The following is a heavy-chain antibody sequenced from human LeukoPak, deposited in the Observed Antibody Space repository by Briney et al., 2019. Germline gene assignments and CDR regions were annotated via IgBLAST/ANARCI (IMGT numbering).Heavy chain of an antibody. CDR2: ISGSGGST. J-gene: IGHJ4*02. CDR3: AKVGGDYYGSGSYYLFDY. V-gene: IGHV3-23*01. CDR1: GFTFSSYA. D-gene: IGHD3-10*01. Sequence: PGGSLRLSCGASGFTFSSYAMSWVRQAPGKGLEWVSAISGSGGSTYYADSVKGRFTISRDNSKNTLYLQMNSLRAEDTAVYYCAKVGGDYYGSGSYYLFDYWGQGTLVTVSS.